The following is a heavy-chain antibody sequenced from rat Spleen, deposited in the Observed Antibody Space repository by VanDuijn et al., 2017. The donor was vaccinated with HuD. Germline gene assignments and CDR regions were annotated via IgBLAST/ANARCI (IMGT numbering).Heavy chain of an antibody. J-gene: IGHJ1*01. Sequence: EVQLVESGGGLVQPGRSMKLSCAASGFSFSDYYMAWVRQAPKKGLEWVATISSDGSLTYYLDSVKGRFTISRDNAKRTMVLQMDRLRSDDTATYFCAGAGYLRDWYFDFWGPGTMVTVSS. CDR3: AGAGYLRDWYFDF. V-gene: IGHV5-7*01. CDR2: ISSDGSLT. CDR1: GFSFSDYY. D-gene: IGHD2-2*01.